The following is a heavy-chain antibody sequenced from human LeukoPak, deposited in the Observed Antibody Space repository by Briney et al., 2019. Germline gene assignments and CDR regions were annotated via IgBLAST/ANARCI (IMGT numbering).Heavy chain of an antibody. Sequence: SVKVSCKASGGTFSSYAISWVRQAPGQGLEWMGRIIPILGIANYAQKFQGRVTITADKSTSTAYMELSSLRSEDTAVYYCARELHFVVVPAAMGNGNAFDIWGQGTMVTVSS. CDR2: IIPILGIA. V-gene: IGHV1-69*04. CDR3: ARELHFVVVPAAMGNGNAFDI. CDR1: GGTFSSYA. J-gene: IGHJ3*02. D-gene: IGHD2-2*01.